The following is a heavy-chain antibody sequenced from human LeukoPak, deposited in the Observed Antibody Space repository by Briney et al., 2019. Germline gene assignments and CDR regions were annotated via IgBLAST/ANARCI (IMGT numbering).Heavy chain of an antibody. CDR2: INTDGSGS. V-gene: IGHV3-74*01. Sequence: GGSLRLSCAASGFTFSSYAMSWVRQAPGKGLVWVSRINTDGSGSFYADSVKGRFTISRDNAKNTLYLQMNSLRAEDTAVYYCARGGARAYYMDVWGNGTTVTVSS. CDR3: ARGGARAYYMDV. CDR1: GFTFSSYA. D-gene: IGHD3-16*01. J-gene: IGHJ6*03.